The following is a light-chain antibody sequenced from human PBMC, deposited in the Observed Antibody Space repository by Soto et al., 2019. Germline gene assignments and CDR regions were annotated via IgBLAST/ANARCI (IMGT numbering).Light chain of an antibody. CDR3: QLYGSPPQYI. Sequence: EIVLTQSPGTLSLSPGEGATLSCRASQSVSTTYLAWYQQKPGQAPRLLIYETSSRATGIPHRFSGSGSGTDFTLTIDRLEPEDFAVYHCQLYGSPPQYIFGQGTKLEIK. CDR1: QSVSTTY. CDR2: ETS. J-gene: IGKJ2*01. V-gene: IGKV3-20*01.